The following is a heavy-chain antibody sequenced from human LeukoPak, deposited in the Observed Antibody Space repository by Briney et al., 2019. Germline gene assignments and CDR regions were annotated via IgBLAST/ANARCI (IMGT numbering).Heavy chain of an antibody. Sequence: SETLSLTCTVSGVSITTYYWSWIRQPPGKGREWIGYIYYSLSTNYTPSLESRVTISVDTSKNHFSLRLSSVTAAATAVYYCARERGGRGGNWFDPRGQGTLVTVSS. J-gene: IGHJ5*02. V-gene: IGHV4-59*01. CDR2: IYYSLST. CDR1: GVSITTYY. CDR3: ARERGGRGGNWFDP. D-gene: IGHD4-23*01.